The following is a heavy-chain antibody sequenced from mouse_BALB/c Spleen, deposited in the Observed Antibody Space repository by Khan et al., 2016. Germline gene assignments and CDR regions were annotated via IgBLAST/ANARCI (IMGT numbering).Heavy chain of an antibody. D-gene: IGHD3-3*01. CDR2: IYPGDGDT. CDR1: GYTFTSYW. CDR3: ARGAGGAY. V-gene: IGHV1-87*01. J-gene: IGHJ3*01. Sequence: QVQLQQPGAELARPGASVKLSCKASGYTFTSYWMQWVQQRPGQGLEWIGAIYPGDGDTRYTQKFKGKATLTADKSSSTAYMQLSSLASEDSAVCYGARGAGGAYWGRGTLVTVSA.